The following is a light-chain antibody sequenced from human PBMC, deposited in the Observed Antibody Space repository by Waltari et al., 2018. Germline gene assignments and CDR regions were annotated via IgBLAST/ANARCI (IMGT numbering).Light chain of an antibody. CDR1: RSNIGSNS. J-gene: IGLJ3*02. Sequence: QSVLTQPPSASGTPGQRVAISCSGTRSNIGSNSVHWYQQLPGTAPKLLTHSNNQQPSGVPDRFSGSKSGTSASLAISGLQSEDEAHYYCAAWDASLNGWVFGGGTKLTVL. CDR2: SNN. V-gene: IGLV1-44*01. CDR3: AAWDASLNGWV.